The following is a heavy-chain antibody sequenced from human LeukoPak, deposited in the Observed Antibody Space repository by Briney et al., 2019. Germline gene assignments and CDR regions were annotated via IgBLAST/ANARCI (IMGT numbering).Heavy chain of an antibody. Sequence: PSQTLSLTCTVSGGSISSGDYFWSWIRQPPGKGLEWIGYIYYTGSTNYNPSLKSRVTMFVDMSKNQFSLRLSSVTAADTAVYYCARHRAYSSSSPFDYWGQGTLVTVAS. J-gene: IGHJ4*02. V-gene: IGHV4-30-4*01. CDR1: GGSISSGDYF. D-gene: IGHD6-6*01. CDR3: ARHRAYSSSSPFDY. CDR2: IYYTGST.